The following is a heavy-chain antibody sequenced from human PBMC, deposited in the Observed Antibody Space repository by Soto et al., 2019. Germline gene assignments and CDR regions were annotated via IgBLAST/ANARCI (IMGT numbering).Heavy chain of an antibody. CDR1: GFTFSSFA. V-gene: IGHV3-23*01. D-gene: IGHD1-1*01. CDR3: AKDPPTIGTTFDY. Sequence: GGSLRLSCAASGFTFSSFAMSWVRQAPGKGLEWVSTINKSGGSTYYADSVKGRFTISRDNSKNMLFLQINGLRAEDTAVYYCAKDPPTIGTTFDYWGRGTLVTVSS. J-gene: IGHJ4*02. CDR2: INKSGGST.